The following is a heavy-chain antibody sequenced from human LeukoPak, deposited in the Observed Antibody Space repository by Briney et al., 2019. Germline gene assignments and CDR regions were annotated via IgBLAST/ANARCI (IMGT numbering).Heavy chain of an antibody. Sequence: PGRSLRLSCAASGFTFSSYAMHWVRQAPGKGLEWVAVISYDGSNKYYADSVKGRFTISRDNSKNTLYLQMNSLRAEDTAVYYCARVQYSSGWYFGYWGQGTLVTVSS. CDR1: GFTFSSYA. J-gene: IGHJ4*02. CDR2: ISYDGSNK. CDR3: ARVQYSSGWYFGY. D-gene: IGHD6-19*01. V-gene: IGHV3-30-3*01.